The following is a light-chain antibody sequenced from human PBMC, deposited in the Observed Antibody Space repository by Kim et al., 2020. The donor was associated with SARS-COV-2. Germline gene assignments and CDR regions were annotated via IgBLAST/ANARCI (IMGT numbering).Light chain of an antibody. CDR3: QQSYSTPYT. CDR2: AAS. V-gene: IGKV1-39*01. J-gene: IGKJ2*01. Sequence: DIQMTQSPSSLSASVGDRVTITCRASQRIRNYLNWYQQKPGKAPKLVIYAASSLQSGVPSRFGGSGSGTDFTLTISSLQPEDFATYYCQQSYSTPYTFGQGTKLEI. CDR1: QRIRNY.